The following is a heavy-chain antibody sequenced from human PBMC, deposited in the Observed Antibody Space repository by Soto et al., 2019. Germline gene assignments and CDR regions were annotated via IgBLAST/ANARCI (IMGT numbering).Heavy chain of an antibody. CDR2: INHSGST. CDR3: ARGVTVTNYFDY. CDR1: GGSFSGYC. D-gene: IGHD4-17*01. Sequence: LEILSLTCAVYGGSFSGYCWSWIRQPPGKGLEWIGEINHSGSTNYNPSLKSRVTISVDTSKNQFSLKLSSVTAADTAVYYCARGVTVTNYFDYWGQGTLVTVSS. J-gene: IGHJ4*02. V-gene: IGHV4-34*01.